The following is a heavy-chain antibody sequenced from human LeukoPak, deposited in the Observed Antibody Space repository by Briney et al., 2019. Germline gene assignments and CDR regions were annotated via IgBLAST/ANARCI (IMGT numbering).Heavy chain of an antibody. CDR3: ARVGARPDYYDSNY. D-gene: IGHD3-22*01. V-gene: IGHV4-61*02. CDR2: IYTSGST. Sequence: SETLSLTCTVSGGSISSGSYYWSWIRQPAGKGLEWIGRIYTSGSTNYNPSLKSRATISVDTSKNQFSLKLSSVTAADTAVYYCARVGARPDYYDSNYWGQGTLVTVSS. CDR1: GGSISSGSYY. J-gene: IGHJ4*02.